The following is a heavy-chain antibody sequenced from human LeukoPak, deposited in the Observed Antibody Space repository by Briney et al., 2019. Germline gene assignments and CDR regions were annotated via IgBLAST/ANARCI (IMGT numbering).Heavy chain of an antibody. V-gene: IGHV1-69*01. CDR3: ARDETQRFDY. CDR2: IIPIFGTA. CDR1: GGTFSSYA. J-gene: IGHJ4*02. Sequence: ASVKVSCKASGGTFSSYAISWVRQAPGRGLEWMGGIIPIFGTANYAQKFQGRVTITADESTSTAYMELSSLRSEDTAMYYCARDETQRFDYWGQGTLVTVSS.